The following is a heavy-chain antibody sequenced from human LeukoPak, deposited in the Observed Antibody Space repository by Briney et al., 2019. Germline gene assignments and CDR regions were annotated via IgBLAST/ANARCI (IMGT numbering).Heavy chain of an antibody. D-gene: IGHD3-3*01. CDR1: GYTLTELS. CDR2: FDPEDGET. V-gene: IGHV1-24*01. Sequence: ASVKVSCKVSGYTLTELSMNWVRQAPGKGLEWMGGFDPEDGETIYAQKFQGRVTMTEDTSTDTAYMELSSLRSEDTAVYYCATGTYDFWSGTSLSNYYYYGMDVWGQGTTVTVSS. CDR3: ATGTYDFWSGTSLSNYYYYGMDV. J-gene: IGHJ6*02.